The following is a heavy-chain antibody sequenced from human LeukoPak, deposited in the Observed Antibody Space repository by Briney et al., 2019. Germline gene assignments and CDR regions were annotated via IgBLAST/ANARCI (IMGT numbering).Heavy chain of an antibody. D-gene: IGHD3-3*01. Sequence: GGALRLSCAASGFSLSSYSMSWVRQAPGKGLEWISLISGSAGNTYYADSVKGRFAISRDMSRNTLYLQMNSLRAEDTALYYCAKDGLRFPEWSPPLNFWGQGTLVTVSS. CDR2: ISGSAGNT. J-gene: IGHJ4*02. CDR3: AKDGLRFPEWSPPLNF. CDR1: GFSLSSYS. V-gene: IGHV3-23*01.